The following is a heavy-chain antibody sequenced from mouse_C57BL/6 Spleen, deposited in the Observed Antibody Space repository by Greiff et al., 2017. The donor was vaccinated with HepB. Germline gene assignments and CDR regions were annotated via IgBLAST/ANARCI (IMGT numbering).Heavy chain of an antibody. J-gene: IGHJ3*01. CDR3: ASPNYYGSSFAY. CDR1: GYTFTDYN. V-gene: IGHV1-22*01. CDR2: INPNNGGT. Sequence: EVQLQQSGPELVKPGASVKMSCKASGYTFTDYNMHWVKQSHGKSLEWIGYINPNNGGTSYNQKFKGKATLTVNKSSSTAYMELRSLTSEDSAVYYCASPNYYGSSFAYWGQGTLVTVSA. D-gene: IGHD1-1*01.